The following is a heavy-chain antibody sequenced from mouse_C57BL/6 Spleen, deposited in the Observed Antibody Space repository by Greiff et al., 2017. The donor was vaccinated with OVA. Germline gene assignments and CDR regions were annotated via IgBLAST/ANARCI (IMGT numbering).Heavy chain of an antibody. J-gene: IGHJ4*01. CDR2: IWTGGGT. V-gene: IGHV2-9-1*01. D-gene: IGHD1-1*01. CDR3: ASLSYYGSSYYAMDY. Sequence: QVQLQQSGPGLVAPSQSLSITCTVSGFSLTSYAISWVRQPPGKGLEWLGVIWTGGGTNYNSALKSRLSISKDNSKSQVFLKMNSLQTDDTARYYCASLSYYGSSYYAMDYWGQGTSVTVSS. CDR1: GFSLTSYA.